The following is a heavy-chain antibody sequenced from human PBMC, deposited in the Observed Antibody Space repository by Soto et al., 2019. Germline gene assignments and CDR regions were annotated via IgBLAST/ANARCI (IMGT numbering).Heavy chain of an antibody. CDR1: GGSISSSSYY. D-gene: IGHD3-22*01. J-gene: IGHJ4*02. V-gene: IGHV4-39*01. CDR2: VYYSGTT. Sequence: SETLSLTCTVSGGSISSSSYYWAWVRQPPGKGLEWIGSVYYSGTTYYNPSLKSRVTISGDTSKNQFSLKLSSVTAADTAVYNCVSGYPWVGIDYWGQGTLVTVSS. CDR3: VSGYPWVGIDY.